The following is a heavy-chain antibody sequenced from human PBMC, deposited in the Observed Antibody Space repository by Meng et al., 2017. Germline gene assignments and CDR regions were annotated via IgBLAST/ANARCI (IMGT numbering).Heavy chain of an antibody. D-gene: IGHD2-8*01. J-gene: IGHJ4*02. V-gene: IGHV1-69*05. Sequence: SVKVSCKASGGTFSSYAISWVRQAPGQGLEWMGGIIPIFGTANYAQKFQGRVTITTDESTSTAYMELSSLRSEDTAVYYCATGHPGYCTNGVCYTGYFDYWGQGTLVTVSS. CDR2: IIPIFGTA. CDR3: ATGHPGYCTNGVCYTGYFDY. CDR1: GGTFSSYA.